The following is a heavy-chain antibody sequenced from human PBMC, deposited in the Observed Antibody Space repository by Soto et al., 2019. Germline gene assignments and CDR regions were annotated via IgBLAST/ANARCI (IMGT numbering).Heavy chain of an antibody. CDR1: GFTFSSYA. CDR2: ISYEGSNK. CDR3: ARDFNYYGSGSCDY. Sequence: QVQLVESGGGVVQPGRSLRLSCAASGFTFSSYAMHWVRQAPGKGLEWVAVISYEGSNKYYADSVKGRFTISRDNSKNTLYLQMNSLRAEDTAVYYCARDFNYYGSGSCDYWGQGTLVTVSS. V-gene: IGHV3-30-3*01. J-gene: IGHJ4*02. D-gene: IGHD3-10*01.